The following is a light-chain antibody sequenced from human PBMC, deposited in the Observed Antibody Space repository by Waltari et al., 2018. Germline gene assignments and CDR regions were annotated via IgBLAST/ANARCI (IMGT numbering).Light chain of an antibody. CDR1: QSIINY. V-gene: IGKV3-20*01. CDR3: HQYDTSPDT. Sequence: EIILTQSPGTLSLSPGERATLSCRASQSIINYLAWYQQKPGQAPRLLIYGASTRATGIPDKFRGSGSGTDFTLTISRLEPEDFAVYYCHQYDTSPDTFGQGTKLEIK. J-gene: IGKJ2*01. CDR2: GAS.